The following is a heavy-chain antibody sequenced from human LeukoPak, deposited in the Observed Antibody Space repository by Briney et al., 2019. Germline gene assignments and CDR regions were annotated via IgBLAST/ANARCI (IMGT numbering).Heavy chain of an antibody. CDR2: ISYVTSYI. CDR1: GFTFSDYS. CDR3: ARVGYCSTSSCKTPGGFDY. D-gene: IGHD2-2*01. Sequence: GGSLRLSCAASGFTFSDYSMNWVRQAPGRGLEWVSSISYVTSYIYYSGSVKGRFAVSRDNAKNSLYLQMNNLRVEDTAVYYCARVGYCSTSSCKTPGGFDYWAREPWSPSPQ. J-gene: IGHJ4*02. V-gene: IGHV3-21*01.